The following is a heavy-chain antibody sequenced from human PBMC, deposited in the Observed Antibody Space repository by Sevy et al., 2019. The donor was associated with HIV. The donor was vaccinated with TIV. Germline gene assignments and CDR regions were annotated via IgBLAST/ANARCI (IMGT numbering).Heavy chain of an antibody. CDR2: ITSSGTTI. CDR3: ARGGSNWTGYFDY. J-gene: IGHJ4*02. V-gene: IGHV3-48*03. Sequence: GGSLRLSCAASGFTFSNYEINWVRQAPGKGLEWVSYITSSGTTIYYADSVKGRFTISRDNAKNSLYLQMNSLRAEDTAVYYCARGGSNWTGYFDYWGQGTLVTVSS. D-gene: IGHD1-1*01. CDR1: GFTFSNYE.